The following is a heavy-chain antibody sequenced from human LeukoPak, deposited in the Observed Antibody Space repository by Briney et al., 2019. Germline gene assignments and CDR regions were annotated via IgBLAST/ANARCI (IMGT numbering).Heavy chain of an antibody. CDR3: ARDKIVGATHFDY. D-gene: IGHD1-26*01. CDR2: ISGSGGST. Sequence: GGSLRLSCAASGFTFSSYAMNWVRQAPGKGLEWVSGISGSGGSTYYADSVKGRFTISRDNAKNSLYLQMNSLRAEDTAVYYCARDKIVGATHFDYWGQGTLVTVSS. J-gene: IGHJ4*02. V-gene: IGHV3-23*01. CDR1: GFTFSSYA.